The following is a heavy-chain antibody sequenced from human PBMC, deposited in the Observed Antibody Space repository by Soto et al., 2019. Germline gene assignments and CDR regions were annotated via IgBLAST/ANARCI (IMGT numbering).Heavy chain of an antibody. CDR2: IHYSGFT. D-gene: IGHD1-26*01. J-gene: IGHJ6*02. CDR3: ARDSDTHGLEV. CDR1: GASVNNYY. V-gene: IGHV4-59*02. Sequence: SETLSLTCAVSGASVNNYYWSWVRRTPGKGLEWIGFIHYSGFTNYNPSLKGRVKISVGASKSYFSLSMASVTAADSAVYYCARDSDTHGLEVWGQGTTVT.